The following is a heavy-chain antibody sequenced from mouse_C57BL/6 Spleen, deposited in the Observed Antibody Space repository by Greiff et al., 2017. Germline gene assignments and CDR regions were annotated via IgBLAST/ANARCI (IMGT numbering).Heavy chain of an antibody. J-gene: IGHJ4*01. V-gene: IGHV14-4*01. CDR1: GFNIKDDY. CDR3: TTDDGYSKDY. D-gene: IGHD2-3*01. Sequence: VHVKQSGAELVRPGASVKLSCTASGFNIKDDYMHWVKQRPEQGLEWIGWIDPENGDTEYASKFQGKATITADPSSNTAYLQLSSLTSEDTAVYYCTTDDGYSKDYWGQGTSVTVSS. CDR2: IDPENGDT.